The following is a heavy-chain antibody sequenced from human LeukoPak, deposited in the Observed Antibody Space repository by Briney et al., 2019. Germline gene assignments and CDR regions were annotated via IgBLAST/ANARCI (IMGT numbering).Heavy chain of an antibody. CDR2: ISGSGGFT. D-gene: IGHD3-22*01. CDR3: ARDSSYYYDSSGYPTWGDAFDI. V-gene: IGHV3-23*01. Sequence: GGSLRLSCAASGFTFSSYAMSWVRRAPGKGLEWVSTISGSGGFTYYADSVKGRFTISRDNSKNTLYLQMNSLRAEDTAVYYCARDSSYYYDSSGYPTWGDAFDIWGQGTMVTVSS. CDR1: GFTFSSYA. J-gene: IGHJ3*02.